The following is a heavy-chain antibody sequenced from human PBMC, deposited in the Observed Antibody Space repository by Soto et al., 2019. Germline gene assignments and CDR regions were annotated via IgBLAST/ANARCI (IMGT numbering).Heavy chain of an antibody. CDR2: ITAYNGNT. Sequence: GASVKVSCKVSGYTFSSYGISWVRQAPGQGLEWMGWITAYNGNTNYAQNFQGRVTMTTDTSTSTAYMELRSLRSDDTAVYYCAREPNYFDYWGQGTLVTVSS. J-gene: IGHJ4*02. V-gene: IGHV1-18*01. CDR3: AREPNYFDY. CDR1: GYTFSSYG.